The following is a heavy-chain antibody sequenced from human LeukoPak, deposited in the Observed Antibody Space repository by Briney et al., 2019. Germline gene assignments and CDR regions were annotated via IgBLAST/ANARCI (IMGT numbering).Heavy chain of an antibody. CDR1: GFTFSSYG. CDR2: ISYDGSNK. CDR3: AKDQGEWEPGPFDY. Sequence: GSLRLSCAASGFTFSSYGMHWVRQAPGKGLEWVAVISYDGSNKYYADSVKGRFTISRDNSKNTLYLQMNSLRAEDTAVYYCAKDQGEWEPGPFDYWGQGNLVTVSS. D-gene: IGHD1-26*01. V-gene: IGHV3-30*18. J-gene: IGHJ4*02.